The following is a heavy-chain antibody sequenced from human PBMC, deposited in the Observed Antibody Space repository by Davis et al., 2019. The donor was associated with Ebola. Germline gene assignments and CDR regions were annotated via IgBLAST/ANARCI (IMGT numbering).Heavy chain of an antibody. CDR3: ARDLRYDSSGYDYYFYMDV. V-gene: IGHV4-31*03. CDR1: GGSISRDGSY. Sequence: PSETLSLTCTVSGGSISRDGSYWSWIRQHPGKGLEWIGYIYYSGSTSYNPSLKSRVTISLDTSKNQFSLNLYSVTAADTTVYYCARDLRYDSSGYDYYFYMDVWGKGTTVTVSS. J-gene: IGHJ6*03. D-gene: IGHD3-22*01. CDR2: IYYSGST.